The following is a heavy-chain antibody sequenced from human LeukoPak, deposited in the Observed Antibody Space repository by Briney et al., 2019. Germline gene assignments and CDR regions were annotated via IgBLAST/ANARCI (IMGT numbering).Heavy chain of an antibody. CDR1: GGSISSGSYY. CDR2: IYTSGST. J-gene: IGHJ5*02. Sequence: SETLSLTCTVSGGSISSGSYYWSRIRQPAGKGLEWIGRIYTSGSTNYNPSLKSRVTISVDTSKNQFSLKLGSVTAADTAVYYCARDSSDAPGWYGTGWFDPWGQGTLVTASS. CDR3: ARDSSDAPGWYGTGWFDP. V-gene: IGHV4-61*02. D-gene: IGHD6-19*01.